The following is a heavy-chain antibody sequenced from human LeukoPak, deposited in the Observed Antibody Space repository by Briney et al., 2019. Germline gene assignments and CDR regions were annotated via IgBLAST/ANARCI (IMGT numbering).Heavy chain of an antibody. J-gene: IGHJ4*02. D-gene: IGHD4-17*01. CDR3: ARDTDYGDYFDY. CDR2: ISSISSYI. CDR1: GFTFSSYS. Sequence: PGGSLRLSCAASGFTFSSYSMNWVRQAPGKGLEWVSSISSISSYIYYADSAKGRFTVSRDNAKNSLYLQMDSLRAEDTAVYYCARDTDYGDYFDYWGQGTPVTVSS. V-gene: IGHV3-21*01.